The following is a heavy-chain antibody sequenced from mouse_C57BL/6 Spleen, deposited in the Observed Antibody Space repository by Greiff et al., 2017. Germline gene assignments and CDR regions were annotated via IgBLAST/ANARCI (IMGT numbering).Heavy chain of an antibody. V-gene: IGHV5-17*01. CDR3: ARYGSQLRTNWYFDV. CDR1: GFTFSDYG. J-gene: IGHJ1*03. D-gene: IGHD1-1*01. Sequence: EVKLMESGGGLVKPGGSLKLSCAASGFTFSDYGMHWVRQAPEKGLEWVAYISSGSSTIYYADTVKGRFTISRDNAKNTLFLQMTSLRSEDTAMYYCARYGSQLRTNWYFDVWGTGTTVTVSS. CDR2: ISSGSSTI.